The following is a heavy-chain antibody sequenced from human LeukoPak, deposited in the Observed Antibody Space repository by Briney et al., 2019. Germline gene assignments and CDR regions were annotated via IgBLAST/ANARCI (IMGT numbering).Heavy chain of an antibody. J-gene: IGHJ4*02. V-gene: IGHV3-33*01. CDR1: GFTFSSYG. Sequence: PGRSLRLSCAASGFTFSSYGMHWVRQAPGKGLEWVAVIWYDGSNKYYADSVKGRFTISRDNSKNTLYLQMNSLNTEDTAVYFCTTALRWVQSPFNYWGQGTLVTVSS. CDR3: TTALRWVQSPFNY. D-gene: IGHD5-24*01. CDR2: IWYDGSNK.